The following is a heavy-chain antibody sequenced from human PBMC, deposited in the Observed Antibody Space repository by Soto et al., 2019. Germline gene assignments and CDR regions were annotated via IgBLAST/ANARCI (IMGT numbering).Heavy chain of an antibody. CDR2: IYYSGST. CDR3: ATGRWLQFGYFDY. Sequence: SETLSLTCTVSGGSISSYYWSWIRQPPGKGLEWIGYIYYSGSTNYNPSLKSRVTISVDTSKNQFSLKLSSVTAADTAVYYCATGRWLQFGYFDYWGQGTLVTVSS. J-gene: IGHJ4*02. D-gene: IGHD5-12*01. CDR1: GGSISSYY. V-gene: IGHV4-59*01.